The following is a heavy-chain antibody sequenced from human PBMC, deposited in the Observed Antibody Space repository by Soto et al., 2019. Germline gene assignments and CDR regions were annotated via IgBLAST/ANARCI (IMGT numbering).Heavy chain of an antibody. Sequence: GASVKVSCKASGYTFTSYGISWVRQAPGQGLEWMGWISAYNGNTNYAQKLQGRVTMTTDTSTSTAYMELRSLRSDDTAVYYCARDDPLLWSKYGMDVWGQGTTVTVSS. CDR3: ARDDPLLWSKYGMDV. CDR2: ISAYNGNT. V-gene: IGHV1-18*01. CDR1: GYTFTSYG. J-gene: IGHJ6*02. D-gene: IGHD3-10*01.